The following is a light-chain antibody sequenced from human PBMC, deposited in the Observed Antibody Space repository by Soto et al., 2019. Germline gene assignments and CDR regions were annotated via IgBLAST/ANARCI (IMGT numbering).Light chain of an antibody. J-gene: IGKJ1*01. V-gene: IGKV3-15*01. CDR2: GAS. CDR1: QSVSSN. Sequence: EILLAHSPATLSVSPGDIATLSCRASQSVSSNLAWYQQKPGQAPRLLIYGASTRATGIPARFSGSGSGTEFTLTISSLQSEDFAVYYCQQYNNWPQTFGQGTKVDIK. CDR3: QQYNNWPQT.